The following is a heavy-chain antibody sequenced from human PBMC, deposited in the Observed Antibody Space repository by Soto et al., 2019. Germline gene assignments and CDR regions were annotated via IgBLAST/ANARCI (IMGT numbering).Heavy chain of an antibody. CDR2: ISSSGSTI. V-gene: IGHV3-21*01. Sequence: EVQLVESGGGLVKPGGSLRLSCAASGFTFSSYSMNWVRQAPGKGLEWVSSISSSGSTIYYADSVKGRFTISRDNAKNSLYLQMNSLRAEDTAVYYCARDRSGTYYYDSSGYYFDAFDIWGQGTMVTVSS. CDR3: ARDRSGTYYYDSSGYYFDAFDI. J-gene: IGHJ3*02. CDR1: GFTFSSYS. D-gene: IGHD3-22*01.